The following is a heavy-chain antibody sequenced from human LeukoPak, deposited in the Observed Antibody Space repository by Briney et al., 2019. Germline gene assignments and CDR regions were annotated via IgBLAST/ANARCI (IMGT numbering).Heavy chain of an antibody. CDR3: ARGLKEPTIVVVPAAKGY. D-gene: IGHD2-2*01. Sequence: ASVKVSCKASGYTFTGYYMHWVRQAPGQGLEWMGWINPNSGGTNYAQKFQGRVTMTRDTSISTAYMELSRLRSDDTAVYYCARGLKEPTIVVVPAAKGYWGQGTLVTVSS. CDR2: INPNSGGT. CDR1: GYTFTGYY. V-gene: IGHV1-2*02. J-gene: IGHJ4*02.